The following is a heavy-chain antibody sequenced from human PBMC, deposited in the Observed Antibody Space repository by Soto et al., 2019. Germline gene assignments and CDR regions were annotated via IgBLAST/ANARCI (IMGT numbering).Heavy chain of an antibody. D-gene: IGHD3-10*01. V-gene: IGHV1-58*01. Sequence: SVKVACKASGFTFTNAAVQWVLQARGQRLERLGWIVVGSGNTNYAQKFQERVTITRDMSTSTAYMELSSLRSEDTAVYYCAASITMVRGVIIAVDYWGQGTLVTVSS. J-gene: IGHJ4*02. CDR1: GFTFTNAA. CDR2: IVVGSGNT. CDR3: AASITMVRGVIIAVDY.